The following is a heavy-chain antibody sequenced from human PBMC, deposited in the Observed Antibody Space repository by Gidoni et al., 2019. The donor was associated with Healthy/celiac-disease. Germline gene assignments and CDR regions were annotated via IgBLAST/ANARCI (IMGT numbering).Heavy chain of an antibody. Sequence: QVQLVESGGGVVQPGRSLRLSCAASGFTFSSYGMHWVRQAPGKGLEWVAVIWYDGSNKYYADSVKGRFTISRDNSKNTLYLQMNSLRAEDTAVYYCARSGTIFGVVIQYYFDYWGQGTLVTVSS. J-gene: IGHJ4*02. CDR3: ARSGTIFGVVIQYYFDY. D-gene: IGHD3-3*01. CDR1: GFTFSSYG. V-gene: IGHV3-33*01. CDR2: IWYDGSNK.